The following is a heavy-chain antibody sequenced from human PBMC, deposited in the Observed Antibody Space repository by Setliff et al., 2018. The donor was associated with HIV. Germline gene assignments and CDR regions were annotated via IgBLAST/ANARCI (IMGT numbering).Heavy chain of an antibody. CDR3: ASDAVSGYDWKWFDS. CDR1: GYTFTSYG. D-gene: IGHD5-12*01. J-gene: IGHJ5*01. CDR2: INPTGGGST. Sequence: ASVKVSCKASGYTFTSYGISWVRQAPGQGLEWMGLINPTGGGSTSYAQKFQGRVTMTSDTSTYTVYMELSGLTSDDTAFYYCASDAVSGYDWKWFDSWGQGTLVTVSS. V-gene: IGHV1-46*01.